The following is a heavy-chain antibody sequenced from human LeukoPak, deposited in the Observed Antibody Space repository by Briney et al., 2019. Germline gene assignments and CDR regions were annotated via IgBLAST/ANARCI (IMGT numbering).Heavy chain of an antibody. D-gene: IGHD1-1*01. CDR1: GFTFSSYA. CDR2: ISASGGST. J-gene: IGHJ4*02. CDR3: ARDLRNWDGGAYFDY. V-gene: IGHV3-23*01. Sequence: GGSLRLSCAASGFTFSSYAMSWVRQATGKGLEWVSAISASGGSTYYADSVKGRFTISRDNSKNTLYLQMNSLRAEDTAVYYCARDLRNWDGGAYFDYWGQGTLVTVSS.